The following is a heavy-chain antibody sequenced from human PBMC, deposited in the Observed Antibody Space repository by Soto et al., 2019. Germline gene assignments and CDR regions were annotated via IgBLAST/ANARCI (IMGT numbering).Heavy chain of an antibody. CDR3: AKAGARVKYYYYGMDV. D-gene: IGHD3-10*01. J-gene: IGHJ6*02. CDR1: GFTFSSYA. Sequence: GGSLRLSCAASGFTFSSYAMSWVRQAPGKGLEWVSAISGSGGSTYYADSVKGRFTISRDNSKNTLYLQMNSLRAEDTAVYYWAKAGARVKYYYYGMDVWGQGTTVTVSS. CDR2: ISGSGGST. V-gene: IGHV3-23*01.